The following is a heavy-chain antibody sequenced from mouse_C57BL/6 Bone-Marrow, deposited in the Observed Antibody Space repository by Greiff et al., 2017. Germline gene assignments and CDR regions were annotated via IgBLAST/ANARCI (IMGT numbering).Heavy chain of an antibody. CDR2: ISSGSSTI. V-gene: IGHV5-17*01. J-gene: IGHJ2*01. CDR3: ARGGFDY. CDR1: GFTFSDYG. Sequence: DVMLVESGGGLVKPGGSLKLSCAASGFTFSDYGMHWVRQAPEKGLEWVAYISSGSSTIYYADTVKGRFTISRDNAKNTLFLQTTSLRSEDTAMYYCARGGFDYWGQGTTLTVSS.